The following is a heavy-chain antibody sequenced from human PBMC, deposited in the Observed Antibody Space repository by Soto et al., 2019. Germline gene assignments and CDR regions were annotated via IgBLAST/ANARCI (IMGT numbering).Heavy chain of an antibody. V-gene: IGHV4-59*01. J-gene: IGHJ6*02. Sequence: QVQLQESGPGLVKPSETLSLTCTVSGGSISSYYWSWIRQPPGKGLEWIGYIYYSGSTNYNPSLMSRVTISVDTSKNQFSLKLSSVTAADTAVYYCARDVWYYGSGDFYYYYGMDVWGQGTTVTVSS. CDR3: ARDVWYYGSGDFYYYYGMDV. CDR1: GGSISSYY. D-gene: IGHD3-10*01. CDR2: IYYSGST.